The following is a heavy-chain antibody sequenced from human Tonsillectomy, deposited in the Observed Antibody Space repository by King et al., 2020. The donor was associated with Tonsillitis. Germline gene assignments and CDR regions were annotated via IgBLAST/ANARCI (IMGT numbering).Heavy chain of an antibody. CDR1: GGSIRRHH. D-gene: IGHD2-21*01. CDR2: MYYSGST. Sequence: QLQESGPGLVKPSETLSLTCTVSGGSIRRHHWSWIRQPPGKGLEWIGYMYYSGSTNYNPPLKSRVTISGDTSKNQFSLKLSSVTAADTAVYYCARVSEHIVAAFDIWGQGTMVTVSS. CDR3: ARVSEHIVAAFDI. J-gene: IGHJ3*02. V-gene: IGHV4-59*11.